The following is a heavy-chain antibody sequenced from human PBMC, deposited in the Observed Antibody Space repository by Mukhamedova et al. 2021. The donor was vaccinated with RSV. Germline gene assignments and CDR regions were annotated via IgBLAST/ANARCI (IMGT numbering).Heavy chain of an antibody. CDR3: AKDIAPGANTPPNWFHP. Sequence: AEYMGGRFTISRDNSRNTLYLQMNSLRAEDTAVYYCAKDIAPGANTPPNWFHPWGQGTLVTVSS. V-gene: IGHV3-23*01. J-gene: IGHJ5*02. D-gene: IGHD4/OR15-4a*01.